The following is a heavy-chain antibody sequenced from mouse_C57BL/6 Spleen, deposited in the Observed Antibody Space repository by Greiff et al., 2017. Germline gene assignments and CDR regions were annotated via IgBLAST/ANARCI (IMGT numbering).Heavy chain of an antibody. J-gene: IGHJ1*03. CDR1: GFTFSSSA. CDR3: ARDYYDNDGIYWYFDV. D-gene: IGHD2-4*01. V-gene: IGHV5-4*01. Sequence: EVKLMESGGGLVKPGGSLKISCAASGFTFSSSAMSWVRQTPDKRLEWIATISDGGSCTSYPDNVKGRFTITRDNAKNNMYLQMSHLKSEDTAMYYCARDYYDNDGIYWYFDVWGTAPTVTASS. CDR2: ISDGGSCT.